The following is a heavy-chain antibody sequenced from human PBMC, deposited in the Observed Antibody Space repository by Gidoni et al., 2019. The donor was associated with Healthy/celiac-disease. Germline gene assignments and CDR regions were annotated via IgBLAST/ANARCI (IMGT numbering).Heavy chain of an antibody. J-gene: IGHJ4*02. D-gene: IGHD2-15*01. CDR3: AKGVVVAATAPEPTFDY. CDR2: ISGSGGST. CDR1: GFPFSSYS. V-gene: IGHV3-23*01. Sequence: EVQLLESGGGLVQPGGSLRLSCAASGFPFSSYSMSWVRQAPGKGLEWVSAISGSGGSTYYADSVKGRFTISRDNSKNTLYLQMNSLRAEDTAVYYCAKGVVVAATAPEPTFDYWGQGTLVTVSS.